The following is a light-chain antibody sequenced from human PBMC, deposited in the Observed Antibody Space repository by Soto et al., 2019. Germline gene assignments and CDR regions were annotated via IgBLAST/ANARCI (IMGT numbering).Light chain of an antibody. CDR2: DAS. Sequence: DIRMTQSPSTLSASVGDRVTITCRASQSISSWLAWYQQKPGKAPKLLIYDASSLESGVPSRFSGSGSGTEFTLTISSLQPDDFATYYCQQYNSYSRTFGQGTKV. CDR1: QSISSW. J-gene: IGKJ1*01. CDR3: QQYNSYSRT. V-gene: IGKV1-5*01.